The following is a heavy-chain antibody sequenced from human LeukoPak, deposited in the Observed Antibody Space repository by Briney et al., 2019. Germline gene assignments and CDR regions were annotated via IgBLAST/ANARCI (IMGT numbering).Heavy chain of an antibody. CDR1: GGSISSYY. J-gene: IGHJ4*02. V-gene: IGHV4-59*08. CDR2: IYYSGST. CDR3: ASWGITMVRGVSLNFDY. D-gene: IGHD3-10*01. Sequence: PSETLSLTCTVSGGSISSYYWSWIRQPAGKGLEWIGSIYYSGSTYYNPSLKSRVTISVDTSKNQFSLKLSSVTAADTAVYYCASWGITMVRGVSLNFDYWGQGTLVTVSS.